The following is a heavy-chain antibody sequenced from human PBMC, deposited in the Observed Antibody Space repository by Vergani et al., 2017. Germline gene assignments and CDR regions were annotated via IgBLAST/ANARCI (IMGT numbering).Heavy chain of an antibody. CDR2: IIPVLGKT. Sequence: QVQLVQSGAEVKKPGSSVKVSCKASGATFRSNTISWVRQVPGQGLEWMGRIIPVLGKTKYAQDFQGRLTITADTSTSTAYMELTSLRSQDTAVYYCAREKGIPRERWLQMPFDYWGQGTLVTVSS. CDR3: AREKGIPRERWLQMPFDY. V-gene: IGHV1-69*08. CDR1: GATFRSNT. D-gene: IGHD5-24*01. J-gene: IGHJ4*02.